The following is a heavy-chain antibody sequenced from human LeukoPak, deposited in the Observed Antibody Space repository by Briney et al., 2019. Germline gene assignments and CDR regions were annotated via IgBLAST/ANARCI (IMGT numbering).Heavy chain of an antibody. J-gene: IGHJ6*03. D-gene: IGHD3-10*01. CDR2: IYYSGST. Sequence: PSETLSLTCTVSGGSISSSSYYWGWIRQPPGKGLEWIGSIYYSGSTYYNPSLKSRVTISVDTSKNQFSLKLSSVTAADTAVYYCGRGPRITVVRGGQWYYYMDVWGKGTTVTISS. CDR3: GRGPRITVVRGGQWYYYMDV. CDR1: GGSISSSSYY. V-gene: IGHV4-39*07.